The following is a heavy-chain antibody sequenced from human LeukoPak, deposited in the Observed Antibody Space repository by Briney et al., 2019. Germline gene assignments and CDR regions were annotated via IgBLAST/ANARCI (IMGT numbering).Heavy chain of an antibody. J-gene: IGHJ6*03. CDR3: ARHAIPYCSSTSCYLEDYYYYYMDV. Sequence: PSETLSLTCAVSGGSISSSSYYWGWIRQPPGKGLEWIGSIYYSGSTYYNPSLKSRVTISVDTSKNQFSLKLSSVTAADTAMYYCARHAIPYCSSTSCYLEDYYYYYMDVWGKGTTVTVSS. D-gene: IGHD2-2*01. CDR2: IYYSGST. CDR1: GGSISSSSYY. V-gene: IGHV4-39*01.